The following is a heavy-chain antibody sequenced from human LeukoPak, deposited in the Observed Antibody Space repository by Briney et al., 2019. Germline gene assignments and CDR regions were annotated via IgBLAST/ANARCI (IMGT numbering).Heavy chain of an antibody. CDR1: GFTFSSYA. D-gene: IGHD3-9*01. CDR2: ISSGSSYI. J-gene: IGHJ4*02. CDR3: ARGVELTGYSDY. V-gene: IGHV3-21*01. Sequence: GGSLRLSCAASGFTFSSYAMHWVRQAPGKGLEWVSIISSGSSYIHYADSVKGRFTISRDNAKNSLYLQMNSLRAEDTAVYYCARGVELTGYSDYWGRGTLVTVSS.